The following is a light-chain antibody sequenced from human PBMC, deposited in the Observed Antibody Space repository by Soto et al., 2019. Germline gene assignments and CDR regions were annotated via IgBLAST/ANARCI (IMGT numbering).Light chain of an antibody. CDR3: QQTRRAPRT. J-gene: IGKJ2*01. CDR2: GVS. CDR1: QSVGSA. V-gene: IGKV3-11*01. Sequence: VLTQSPASLSVSPGQTATLSCRASQSVGSAFGWYQQIPGQAPRLLIYGVSTRAAGIPARFSGSGSGTNFTLGISSLELEDFATYYCQQTRRAPRTFGPGTKLEIK.